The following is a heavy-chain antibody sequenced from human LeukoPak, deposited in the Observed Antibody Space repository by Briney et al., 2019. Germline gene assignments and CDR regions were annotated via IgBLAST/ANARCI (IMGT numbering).Heavy chain of an antibody. Sequence: PGGSLRLSCAASGFTFSSYWMSWVRQAPGKGLEWVANIKQDGSEKYYVDSVKGRFTISRDNAKNSLYLQMNSLRAEDTAVYYCARGDGDYPIYYYYYMDVWGKGTTVTISS. CDR1: GFTFSSYW. V-gene: IGHV3-7*04. CDR3: ARGDGDYPIYYYYYMDV. D-gene: IGHD4-17*01. J-gene: IGHJ6*03. CDR2: IKQDGSEK.